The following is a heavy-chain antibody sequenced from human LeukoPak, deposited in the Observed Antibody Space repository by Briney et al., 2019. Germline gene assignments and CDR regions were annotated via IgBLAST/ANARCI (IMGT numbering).Heavy chain of an antibody. V-gene: IGHV3-23*01. CDR2: TSASGSTT. Sequence: PGGSLRLSCAASGFTFTDYAMGWVRQAPGQGLEWASTTSASGSTTYYADSVRGRFTISRDNSKNTLSLQMRSLRAEDTAVYYCAKARTPYNSGFDYWGQGTLVAVSS. D-gene: IGHD6-19*01. J-gene: IGHJ4*02. CDR1: GFTFTDYA. CDR3: AKARTPYNSGFDY.